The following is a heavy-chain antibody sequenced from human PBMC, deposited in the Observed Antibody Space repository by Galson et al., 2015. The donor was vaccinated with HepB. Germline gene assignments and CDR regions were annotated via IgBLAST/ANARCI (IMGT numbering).Heavy chain of an antibody. Sequence: SLRLSCAASGCTFSSYDMHWVRQAPGKGLEWVADISYDGSNKYYADSVKGRFTISRDNSKNTLYLQMNSLRAEDTAVYYCARDGFWQQLVFWYFDRCGRATLVTASS. D-gene: IGHD6-13*01. CDR3: ARDGFWQQLVFWYFDR. J-gene: IGHJ2*01. V-gene: IGHV3-30-3*01. CDR1: GCTFSSYD. CDR2: ISYDGSNK.